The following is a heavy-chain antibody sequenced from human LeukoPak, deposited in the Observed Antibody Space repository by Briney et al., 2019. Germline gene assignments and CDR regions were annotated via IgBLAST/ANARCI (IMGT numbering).Heavy chain of an antibody. J-gene: IGHJ4*02. CDR2: INPNSGGT. Sequence: ASVKVSCKASGYTFTGYYMHWVRQAPGQGLEWMGWINPNSGGTNYAQKFQGRVTTTRDTSISTAYMELSRLRSDDTAVYYCARPDYDSSGYAYYFDYWGQGTLVTVSS. CDR1: GYTFTGYY. D-gene: IGHD3-22*01. CDR3: ARPDYDSSGYAYYFDY. V-gene: IGHV1-2*02.